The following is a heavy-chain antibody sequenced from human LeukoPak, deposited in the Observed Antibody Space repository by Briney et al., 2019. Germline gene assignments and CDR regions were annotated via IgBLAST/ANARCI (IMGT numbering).Heavy chain of an antibody. CDR1: GGSISSSSYY. D-gene: IGHD2-15*01. CDR2: IYYSGST. Sequence: SETLSLTCTVSGGSISSSSYYWGWIRQPPGKGLEWIGSIYYSGSTYYNPSLRSRVTISVDTSKNQFSLKLSSVTAADTAVYYCASDNCSGGSCYRNWFDPWGQGTLVTVSS. V-gene: IGHV4-39*07. J-gene: IGHJ5*02. CDR3: ASDNCSGGSCYRNWFDP.